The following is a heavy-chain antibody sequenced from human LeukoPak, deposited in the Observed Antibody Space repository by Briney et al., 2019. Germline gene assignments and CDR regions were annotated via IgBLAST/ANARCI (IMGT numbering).Heavy chain of an antibody. V-gene: IGHV3-30*18. J-gene: IGHJ4*02. D-gene: IGHD1-1*01. CDR3: AKDLAWNDEDYFDY. CDR1: GFTFSSYG. CDR2: ISYDGSNK. Sequence: GGSLRLSCAASGFTFSSYGMHWVRQAPGKGLEWVAVISYDGSNKYYADSVKGRFTISRDNSKNTLYLQMNSLRAEDTAVYYCAKDLAWNDEDYFDYWGQGTLVTVSS.